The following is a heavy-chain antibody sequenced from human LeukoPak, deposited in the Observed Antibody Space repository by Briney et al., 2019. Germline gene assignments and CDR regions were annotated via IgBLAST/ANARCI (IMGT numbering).Heavy chain of an antibody. V-gene: IGHV3-30*02. J-gene: IGHJ6*03. CDR2: IRYDGSNK. Sequence: GGSLRLSCAASGFTFSSYGMHWVRQAPGKGLEWVAFIRYDGSNKYYADSVKGRFTISRDNSKNTLYLQMSSLRAEDTAVYYCAKDLITIFGVVIIYYYYYMDVWGKGTTVTVSS. CDR1: GFTFSSYG. CDR3: AKDLITIFGVVIIYYYYYMDV. D-gene: IGHD3-3*01.